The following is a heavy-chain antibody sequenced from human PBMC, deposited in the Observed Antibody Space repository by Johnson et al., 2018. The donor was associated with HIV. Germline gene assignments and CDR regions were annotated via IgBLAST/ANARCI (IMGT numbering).Heavy chain of an antibody. CDR3: ARLIVGAPGAFDI. J-gene: IGHJ3*02. V-gene: IGHV3-11*01. CDR2: ISSSGETR. D-gene: IGHD1-26*01. CDR1: GFSFGDYY. Sequence: QMQLVESGGGLVKPGGSLRLSCAASGFSFGDYYMSWIRQSPGKGMEWFAYISSSGETRYYADSVRGRFTISRDNAKNSLYLQMNSLRAEDTAVYYCARLIVGAPGAFDIWGQGTMVTVSS.